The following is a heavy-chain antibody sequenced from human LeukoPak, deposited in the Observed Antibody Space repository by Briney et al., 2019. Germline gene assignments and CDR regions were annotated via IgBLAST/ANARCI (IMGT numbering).Heavy chain of an antibody. V-gene: IGHV4-39*01. J-gene: IGHJ4*02. CDR1: GGSISGTDLY. D-gene: IGHD3-9*01. Sequence: SETLSLTCTVSGGSISGTDLYWGWIRQLPGKGLEWIGNIHSTGNSFCNPSLKSRVTISIDTSENQFSLKLSSVTAADTAVYYCARYVRPLRYFDWPYFDYWGQGTLVTVSS. CDR3: ARYVRPLRYFDWPYFDY. CDR2: IHSTGNS.